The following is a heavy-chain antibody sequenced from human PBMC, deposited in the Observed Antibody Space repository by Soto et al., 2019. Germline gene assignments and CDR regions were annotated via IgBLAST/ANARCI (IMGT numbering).Heavy chain of an antibody. D-gene: IGHD3-3*01. CDR3: AGGEMTRFLEWLSDDYFDY. CDR2: IYHSGST. V-gene: IGHV4-38-2*01. Sequence: SETLSLTCAVSGYSISSGYYWGWIRQPPGKGLEWIGSIYHSGSTNYNPSLKSRVTISVDTSKNQFSLKLSSVTAADTAVYYCAGGEMTRFLEWLSDDYFDYWGQGTLVTVSS. CDR1: GYSISSGYY. J-gene: IGHJ4*02.